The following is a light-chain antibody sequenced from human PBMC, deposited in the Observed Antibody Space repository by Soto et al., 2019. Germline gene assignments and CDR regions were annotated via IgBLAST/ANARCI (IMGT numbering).Light chain of an antibody. J-gene: IGKJ2*01. V-gene: IGKV2-28*01. Sequence: EIVMTQSPPSLTVTPGEPASISCRSSQRLLHSNGNTFLDWYLQKPGQSPQLLIYLGSNRASGVPDRVSGSEEGTDFTLKISRVEAGDVGVYYCMQALQTPHTFGQGTKLEIK. CDR2: LGS. CDR1: QRLLHSNGNTF. CDR3: MQALQTPHT.